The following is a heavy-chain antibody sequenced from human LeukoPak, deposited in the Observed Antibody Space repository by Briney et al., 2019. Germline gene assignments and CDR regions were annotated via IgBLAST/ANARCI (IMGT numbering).Heavy chain of an antibody. CDR1: GFTFSSYG. Sequence: GGSLRLSCAASGFTFSSYGMSWVRQAPGKGLEWVSAISGSGGSTYYADSVKGRFTISRDNSKNTLYLQMNSLRAEDTAVYYCAKKYRYCSGGSCYGNFDYWGQGTLVTVSS. V-gene: IGHV3-23*01. D-gene: IGHD2-15*01. CDR2: ISGSGGST. CDR3: AKKYRYCSGGSCYGNFDY. J-gene: IGHJ4*02.